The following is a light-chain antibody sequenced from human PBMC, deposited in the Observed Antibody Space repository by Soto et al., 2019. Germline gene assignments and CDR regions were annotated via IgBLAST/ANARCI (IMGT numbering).Light chain of an antibody. CDR3: QQYNSYPWT. CDR1: QTISSW. J-gene: IGKJ1*01. Sequence: DIQMTQSPSTLSGSVGYRVTITCRASQTISSWLAWYQQKPGKAPKLLIYKASTLKSGVPSRFSGSGSGTEFTLTISSLQPDDFATYYCQQYNSYPWTFGQGTKGDIK. V-gene: IGKV1-5*03. CDR2: KAS.